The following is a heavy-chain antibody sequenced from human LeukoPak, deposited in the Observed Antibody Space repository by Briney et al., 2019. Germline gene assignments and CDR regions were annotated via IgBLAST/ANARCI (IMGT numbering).Heavy chain of an antibody. D-gene: IGHD5/OR15-5a*01. CDR3: ARATLYDYYFDY. CDR1: GGTFSSYA. V-gene: IGHV1-69*13. CDR2: IIPIFGTA. Sequence: VAPVKASCKASGGTFSSYAISWVRQAPGQGLEWMGGIIPIFGTANYAQKFQGRVTITADESTSTAYMELSSLRSEDTAVYYCARATLYDYYFDYWGQGTLVTVSS. J-gene: IGHJ4*02.